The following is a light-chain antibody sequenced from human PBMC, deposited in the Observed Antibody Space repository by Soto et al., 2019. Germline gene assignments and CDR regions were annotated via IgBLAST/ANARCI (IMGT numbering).Light chain of an antibody. CDR2: DAS. CDR1: QSVSSY. V-gene: IGKV3-11*01. J-gene: IGKJ2*01. Sequence: IVLTQSPATLSLSPLERATLSCRASQSVSSYLAWYQQKPGQAPRLLIYDASNRATGIPARFSGSGSGTDFTLTISSLEPEDFAVYYCQQRSNWPPMYTFGQGTKVDI. CDR3: QQRSNWPPMYT.